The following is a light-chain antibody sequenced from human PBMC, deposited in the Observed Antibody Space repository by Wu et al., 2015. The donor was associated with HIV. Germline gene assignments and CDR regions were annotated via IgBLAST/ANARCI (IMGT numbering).Light chain of an antibody. J-gene: IGKJ2*01. CDR3: QQYNDWRGGLMYT. CDR1: QSVSSY. CDR2: DAS. V-gene: IGKV3-11*01. Sequence: EIVLTQSPATLSLSPGERATLSCRASQSVSSYLAWYQQKPGQAPRLLIYDASTRVTGIPARFSGSGSGTDFTLTISSLEPEDFAVYYCQQYNDWRGGLMYTFGQGTKLEIK.